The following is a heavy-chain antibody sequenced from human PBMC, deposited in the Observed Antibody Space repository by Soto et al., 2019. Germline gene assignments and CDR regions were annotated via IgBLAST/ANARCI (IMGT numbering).Heavy chain of an antibody. CDR2: IYDSGST. J-gene: IGHJ3*01. CDR1: GGSISGYY. D-gene: IGHD2-2*01. CDR3: ARDPGYVDL. Sequence: PSETLSLTCTVSGGSISGYYWSWIRQPPGKGLEWIGYIYDSGSTNYNPSLKSRVTISVDTSKNQFSLKLSSVTAADTAVYYCARDPGYVDLWGQGTMVTVSS. V-gene: IGHV4-59*01.